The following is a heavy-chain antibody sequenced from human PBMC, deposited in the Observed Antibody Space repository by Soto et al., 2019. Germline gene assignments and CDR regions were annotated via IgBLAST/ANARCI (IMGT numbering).Heavy chain of an antibody. CDR2: ISWTSGSI. D-gene: IGHD1-26*01. CDR1: GFTFDDYA. Sequence: EVQLVESGGGLVQPGRSLRLSCAASGFTFDDYAMHWVRQAPGKGLEWVSGISWTSGSIGYADSVKGRFTISRDNAKNSLYLQMNSLRAEDTALYYCAKGILRYYYVYGIDVWGQGTTVTFSS. J-gene: IGHJ6*02. V-gene: IGHV3-9*01. CDR3: AKGILRYYYVYGIDV.